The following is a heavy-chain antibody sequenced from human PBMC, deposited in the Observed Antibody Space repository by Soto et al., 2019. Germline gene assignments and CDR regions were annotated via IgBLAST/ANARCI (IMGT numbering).Heavy chain of an antibody. Sequence: PGGSLRLSCAASGFTFSSYAMHWVRQAPGKGLEWVAVISYDGSNKYYADSVKGRFTISRDNSKNTLYLQMNSLRAEGTAVYYCARGRVVPAAMYVWGQGTTVTVSS. D-gene: IGHD2-2*01. J-gene: IGHJ6*02. CDR2: ISYDGSNK. CDR1: GFTFSSYA. V-gene: IGHV3-30-3*01. CDR3: ARGRVVPAAMYV.